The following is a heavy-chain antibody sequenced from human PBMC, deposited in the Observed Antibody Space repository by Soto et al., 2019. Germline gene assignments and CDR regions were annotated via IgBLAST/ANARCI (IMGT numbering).Heavy chain of an antibody. CDR3: AKTDKFHSQSSGWANRFDS. CDR2: ITSAGST. CDR1: GFTFSNYA. V-gene: IGHV3-23*01. D-gene: IGHD6-19*01. Sequence: VQLLESGGDLAQPGGSLRLICAASGFTFSNYAMTWVRQSPGEGLEWVSTITSAGSTFYGDTVKGRFTISRDNSKSTLYLQMNSLGAEDTAVYYCAKTDKFHSQSSGWANRFDSWGQGTLVTVSS. J-gene: IGHJ4*02.